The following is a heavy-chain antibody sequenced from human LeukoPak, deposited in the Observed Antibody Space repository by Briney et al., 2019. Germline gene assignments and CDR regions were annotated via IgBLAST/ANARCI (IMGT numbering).Heavy chain of an antibody. Sequence: PSETLSLTCTVSGGSISSYYWSWIRQPPGKGLEWIGYIYYSGSTNYNPSLKSRVTISVDTSKNQFSLKLSSVTAADTAVYYCARGYYDSSGYYDPWGQGTLVTVSS. J-gene: IGHJ5*02. D-gene: IGHD3-22*01. CDR3: ARGYYDSSGYYDP. CDR2: IYYSGST. V-gene: IGHV4-59*01. CDR1: GGSISSYY.